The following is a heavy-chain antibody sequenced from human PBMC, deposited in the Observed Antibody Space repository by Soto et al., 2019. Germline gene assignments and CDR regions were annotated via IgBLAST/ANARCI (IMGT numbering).Heavy chain of an antibody. V-gene: IGHV4-34*01. CDR3: AGTDITMVRGVMASRYYYYGMDV. CDR2: IKHSGST. Sequence: PSETLSPTCAVYGGSFSGYYWSWIRQPPGKGLGWIGEIKHSGSTNYNTSLKSRVTIPVDTSKNQFSLKLSSVTAADTAVYSCAGTDITMVRGVMASRYYYYGMDVWGQGTTVTVSS. CDR1: GGSFSGYY. D-gene: IGHD3-10*01. J-gene: IGHJ6*02.